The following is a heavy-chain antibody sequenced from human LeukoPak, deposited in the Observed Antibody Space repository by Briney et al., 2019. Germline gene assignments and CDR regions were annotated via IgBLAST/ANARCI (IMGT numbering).Heavy chain of an antibody. D-gene: IGHD6-13*01. CDR1: GFIVSGSY. J-gene: IGHJ4*02. CDR3: AKDRFSSNWFGFDS. CDR2: ISGSGGTT. Sequence: GGSLRLSCAASGFIVSGSYMSWVRQAPGKGLEWVSDISGSGGTTYYADSVKGRFTISRDNSKNTLYLQMNGLRAEDTAVYYCAKDRFSSNWFGFDSWGQGTLVTVSS. V-gene: IGHV3-23*01.